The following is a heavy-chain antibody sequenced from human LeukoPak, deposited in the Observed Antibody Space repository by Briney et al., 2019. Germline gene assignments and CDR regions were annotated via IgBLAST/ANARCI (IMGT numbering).Heavy chain of an antibody. Sequence: GASVKVSCKASGYTFTSNEINWVRPATGQGLEWMGWLNPNSGNTGYAQKFQGRVTMTRNSSISTVYMELSSLRSEDTAVYYCATAVLAAAGRDYWGQGTLVTVSS. D-gene: IGHD6-13*01. CDR1: GYTFTSNE. J-gene: IGHJ4*02. CDR3: ATAVLAAAGRDY. V-gene: IGHV1-8*01. CDR2: LNPNSGNT.